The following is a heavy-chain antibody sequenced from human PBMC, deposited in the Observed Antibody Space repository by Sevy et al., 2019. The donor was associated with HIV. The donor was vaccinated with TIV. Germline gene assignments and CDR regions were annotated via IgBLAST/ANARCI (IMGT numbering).Heavy chain of an antibody. D-gene: IGHD2-15*01. Sequence: GGSLRLSCAASGFTFSSFWMHWVRQAPGKGLVWFSKINSDGSETTYADSVKGRFTISRDNAKNTLYLQMNSLRAEDTAVYYCARVYCSGGICYPSDNWFDPWGQGTLVTVSS. J-gene: IGHJ5*02. CDR3: ARVYCSGGICYPSDNWFDP. CDR2: INSDGSET. V-gene: IGHV3-74*01. CDR1: GFTFSSFW.